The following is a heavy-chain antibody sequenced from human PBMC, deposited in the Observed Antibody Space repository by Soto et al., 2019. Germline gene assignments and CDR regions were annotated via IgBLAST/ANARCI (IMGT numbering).Heavy chain of an antibody. Sequence: EVQLVESGGGLVQPGESLRLSCVASGFTFSSYAMHWVRQAPGKGLEYVSAISNNGDSTYYANSVKGRFTISRDNSKNTLYLQMGSLRTEDMAVYYCARDLWFGRSDWYFDLWGRGTLVTVSS. CDR3: ARDLWFGRSDWYFDL. D-gene: IGHD3-10*01. V-gene: IGHV3-64*01. CDR2: ISNNGDST. J-gene: IGHJ2*01. CDR1: GFTFSSYA.